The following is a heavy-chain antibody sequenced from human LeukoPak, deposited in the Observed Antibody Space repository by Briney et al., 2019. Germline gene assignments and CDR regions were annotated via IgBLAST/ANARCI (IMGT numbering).Heavy chain of an antibody. CDR3: ARDRSPNDYAPGY. CDR1: GGTFSSYA. CDR2: IIPILGIA. Sequence: GSSVKVSCKASGGTFSSYAISWVRQAPGQGLEWMGRIIPILGIANYAQKFQGRVTITADKSTSTAYMELSSLRSEDTAVYYCARDRSPNDYAPGYWGQGTLVTVSS. D-gene: IGHD2-2*01. J-gene: IGHJ4*02. V-gene: IGHV1-69*04.